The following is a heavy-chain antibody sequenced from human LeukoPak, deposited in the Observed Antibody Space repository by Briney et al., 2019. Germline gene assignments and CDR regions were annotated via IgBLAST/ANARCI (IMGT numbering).Heavy chain of an antibody. V-gene: IGHV1-69*13. J-gene: IGHJ5*02. CDR3: AKNRIAAYNWFDP. D-gene: IGHD6-13*01. Sequence: SVKVSCKASGGTFSSYAISWVRQAPGQGLEWMGGIIPIFGTANYAQKFQGRVTITADESTSTAYMELSGLRSEDTAVYYCAKNRIAAYNWFDPWGQGTLVTVSS. CDR1: GGTFSSYA. CDR2: IIPIFGTA.